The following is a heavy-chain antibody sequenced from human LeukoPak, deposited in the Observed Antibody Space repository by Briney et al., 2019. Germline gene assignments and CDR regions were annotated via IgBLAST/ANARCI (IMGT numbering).Heavy chain of an antibody. Sequence: GASVKVSCKASGYTFTGYYMHWVRQAPGQGLEWMGWINPNSGGTNYAQKFQGRVTMTRDTSISTAYRELSRLRSDDTAVYYCARDQELRLSHYYYYYYMDVWGKGTTVTVSS. V-gene: IGHV1-2*02. D-gene: IGHD5-12*01. CDR2: INPNSGGT. CDR3: ARDQELRLSHYYYYYYMDV. J-gene: IGHJ6*03. CDR1: GYTFTGYY.